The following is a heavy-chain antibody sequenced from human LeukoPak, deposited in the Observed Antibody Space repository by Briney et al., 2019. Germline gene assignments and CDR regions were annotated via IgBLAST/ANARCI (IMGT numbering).Heavy chain of an antibody. V-gene: IGHV1-18*01. CDR1: GYTFTSYG. Sequence: GASVKVSCKASGYTFTSYGISWVRQAPGQGLEWMGWISAYNGNTNYAQKLQGRVTMTTDTSTSTAYVELRSLRSDDTAVYYCARDLSFSRYDSSGLNSDYWGQGTLVTVSS. D-gene: IGHD3-22*01. J-gene: IGHJ4*02. CDR3: ARDLSFSRYDSSGLNSDY. CDR2: ISAYNGNT.